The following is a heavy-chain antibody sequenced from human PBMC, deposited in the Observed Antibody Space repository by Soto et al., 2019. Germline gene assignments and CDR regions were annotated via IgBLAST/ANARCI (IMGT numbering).Heavy chain of an antibody. Sequence: QVQLVESGGGLVKPGGSLRLSCAASGFTFSDYYMSWIRQAPGKGLEWVSYISSSGSTIYYADSVKGRLNISRDNAKNALYLQMNSLRAEDTAVYYCARVGYCSSTSCYDYYYYYMDVWGKGTTVTVSS. D-gene: IGHD2-2*01. CDR1: GFTFSDYY. CDR2: ISSSGSTI. CDR3: ARVGYCSSTSCYDYYYYYMDV. V-gene: IGHV3-11*01. J-gene: IGHJ6*03.